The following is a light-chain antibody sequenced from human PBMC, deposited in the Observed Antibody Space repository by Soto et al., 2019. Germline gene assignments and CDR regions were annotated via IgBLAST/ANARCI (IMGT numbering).Light chain of an antibody. CDR1: QSVSRTY. V-gene: IGKV3-20*01. CDR3: QQYGRSGT. Sequence: EIVLTRSPGTLSLSPVEVATLCVMASQSVSRTYLAWYQQKPVQAPRLLIYATSSRATGIPDRFSGSGSGTDFTLTISRLETEDFAVYYCQQYGRSGTFGQGTKVDIK. J-gene: IGKJ1*01. CDR2: ATS.